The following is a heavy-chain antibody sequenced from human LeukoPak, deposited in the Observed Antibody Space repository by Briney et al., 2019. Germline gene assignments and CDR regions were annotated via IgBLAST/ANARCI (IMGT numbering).Heavy chain of an antibody. CDR1: GGSISSYY. V-gene: IGHV4-59*01. D-gene: IGHD3-3*01. J-gene: IGHJ6*03. Sequence: SETLSLTCTVSGGSISSYYWSWIRQPPGKGLEWIGYISNSGSTNYNPSLKRRVTVSVDMSKNQLSLDLSSVTAADTAVYYCARAQYHGFSTGYSGGYYYMGVWGKGTTVSVSS. CDR3: ARAQYHGFSTGYSGGYYYMGV. CDR2: ISNSGST.